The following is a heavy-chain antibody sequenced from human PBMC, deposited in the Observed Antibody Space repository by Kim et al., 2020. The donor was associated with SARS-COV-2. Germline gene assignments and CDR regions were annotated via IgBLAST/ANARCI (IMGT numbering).Heavy chain of an antibody. CDR1: GYSFANYW. CDR3: ARPNRGFWYVDL. V-gene: IGHV5-51*01. CDR2: IYPDNSGT. J-gene: IGHJ2*01. Sequence: GESLKISCKGSGYSFANYWIGWVRQMPGKGPEWMGVIYPDNSGTRYSPSFRGQVTISADKSINTIYLQWNSLKVSDSGMYYCARPNRGFWYVDLWGRGTSLIVSS.